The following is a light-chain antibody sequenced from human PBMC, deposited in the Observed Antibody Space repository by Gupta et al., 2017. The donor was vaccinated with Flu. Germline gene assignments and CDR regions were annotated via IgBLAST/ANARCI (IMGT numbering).Light chain of an antibody. CDR1: QSITSS. CDR2: AAS. Sequence: DIQMTQSPSSLSASVGDRVTITCRASQSITSSLNWYQQRPGKAPKLLIYAASSLQSGVPSRFSGSESGTDFSLTISSLQPEDFATYYCQQSYRLPYTFGQGTKLEIK. V-gene: IGKV1-39*01. J-gene: IGKJ2*01. CDR3: QQSYRLPYT.